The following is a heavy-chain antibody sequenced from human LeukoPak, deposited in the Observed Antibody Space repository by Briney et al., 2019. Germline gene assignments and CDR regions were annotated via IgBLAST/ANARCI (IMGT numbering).Heavy chain of an antibody. V-gene: IGHV3-9*01. CDR1: GFTFDDYA. Sequence: GGSLRLSCAASGFTFDDYAMHWVRQAPGKGLEWVSGISWNSGSIGYADSVKGRFTISRDNAKNSLYLQMSSLRAEDTALYYCAKDTIRHYYYGMDVWGQGTTVTVSS. CDR3: AKDTIRHYYYGMDV. J-gene: IGHJ6*02. CDR2: ISWNSGSI. D-gene: IGHD2-2*02.